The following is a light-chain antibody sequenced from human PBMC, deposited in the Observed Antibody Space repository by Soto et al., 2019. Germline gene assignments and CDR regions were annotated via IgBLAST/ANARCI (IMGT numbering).Light chain of an antibody. Sequence: EIMLTQSPNTLSLSPGERATLSCRASQSVSSGYLVWYQQKPGQAPRLLIYGASSRATGIPDRFSGSGSGTDFTLTINRLEPEDFAMYFCQQYGSSPWTFGQGTKVDIK. CDR1: QSVSSGY. CDR2: GAS. V-gene: IGKV3-20*01. J-gene: IGKJ1*01. CDR3: QQYGSSPWT.